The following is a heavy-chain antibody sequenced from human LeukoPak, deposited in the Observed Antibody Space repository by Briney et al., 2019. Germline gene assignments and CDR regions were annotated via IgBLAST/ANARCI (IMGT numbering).Heavy chain of an antibody. CDR1: GFTFSSYE. Sequence: PGGSLRLSCAASGFTFSSYEMNWVRQAPGKGLEWVSYISSSSSTIYCADSVKGRFTISRDNAKNSLYLQMNSLRAEDTAVYYCARGALWFGEPLPDYWGQGTLVTVSS. CDR2: ISSSSSTI. CDR3: ARGALWFGEPLPDY. D-gene: IGHD3-10*01. V-gene: IGHV3-48*01. J-gene: IGHJ4*02.